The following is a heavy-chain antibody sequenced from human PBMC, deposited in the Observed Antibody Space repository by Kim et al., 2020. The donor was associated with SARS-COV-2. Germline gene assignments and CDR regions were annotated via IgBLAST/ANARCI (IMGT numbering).Heavy chain of an antibody. CDR3: AKLNLGGQVRGVMAYYYGMDV. V-gene: IGHV3-23*01. J-gene: IGHJ6*02. Sequence: GGSLRLSCAASGFTFSSYAMSWVRQAPGKGLEWVSAISGSGGSTYYADSVKGRFTISRDNSKNTLYLQMNSLRAEDTAVYYCAKLNLGGQVRGVMAYYYGMDVWGQGTTVTVSS. CDR2: ISGSGGST. CDR1: GFTFSSYA. D-gene: IGHD3-10*01.